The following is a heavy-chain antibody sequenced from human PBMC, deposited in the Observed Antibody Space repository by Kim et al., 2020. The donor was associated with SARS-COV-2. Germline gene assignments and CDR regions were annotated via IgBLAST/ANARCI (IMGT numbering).Heavy chain of an antibody. V-gene: IGHV6-1*01. CDR2: N. CDR3: ARSLGLSAFDY. D-gene: IGHD1-26*01. J-gene: IGHJ4*02. Sequence: NDYAVTVKSRITLNPDTSKSQSSLQLNSVTPEETAVYYCARSLGLSAFDYWGQGTLVTVSS.